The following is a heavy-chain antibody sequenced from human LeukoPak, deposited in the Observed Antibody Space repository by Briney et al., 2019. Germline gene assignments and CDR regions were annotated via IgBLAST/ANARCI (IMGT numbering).Heavy chain of an antibody. D-gene: IGHD4-4*01. CDR3: ARDHTETSSLNFRNYYYYGMDI. J-gene: IGHJ6*02. CDR1: GGSIRSCDYS. V-gene: IGHV4-31*03. Sequence: SETLSLTCTVSGGSIRSCDYSWNWIRQHPGKGLEWIGYIYYSGSTYYNPSLTSRVTMSVDTSKNQFSLKLSSVTAADTAIYYCARDHTETSSLNFRNYYYYGMDIWGQGTTVIVSS. CDR2: IYYSGST.